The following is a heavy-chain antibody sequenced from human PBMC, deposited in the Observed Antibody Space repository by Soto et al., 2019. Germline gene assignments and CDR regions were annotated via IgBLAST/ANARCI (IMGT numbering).Heavy chain of an antibody. CDR3: ARDKAGIAAAGYSWFDP. V-gene: IGHV4-59*01. J-gene: IGHJ5*02. Sequence: SETLSLTCTVSGGSISSYYWSWIRQPPWKGLEWIGYIYYSGSTNYNPSLKSRVTISVDTSKNQFSLKLSSVTAADTAVYYCARDKAGIAAAGYSWFDPWGQGTLVTIS. CDR2: IYYSGST. CDR1: GGSISSYY. D-gene: IGHD6-13*01.